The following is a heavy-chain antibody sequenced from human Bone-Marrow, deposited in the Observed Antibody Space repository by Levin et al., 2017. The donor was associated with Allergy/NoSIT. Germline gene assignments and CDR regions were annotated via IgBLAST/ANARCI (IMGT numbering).Heavy chain of an antibody. V-gene: IGHV4-39*07. Sequence: PSETLSLTCTVSSGSISITSYYWAWIRQPPGKGLEWIGNIYYSGGTYYNPSLKSRITLSVDTSKNQFSLKLRSVTAADAATYYCAKESGDFGKYGIDVWGQGTTVTVSS. CDR3: AKESGDFGKYGIDV. CDR2: IYYSGGT. D-gene: IGHD4-17*01. CDR1: SGSISITSYY. J-gene: IGHJ6*02.